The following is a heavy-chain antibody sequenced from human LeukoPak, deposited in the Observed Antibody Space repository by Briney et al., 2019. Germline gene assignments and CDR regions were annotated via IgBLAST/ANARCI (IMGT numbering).Heavy chain of an antibody. Sequence: SETLSLTCIVSGGSISSGSYYWSWIRQPAGKGLEWIGRIYISGSTKYNPSLKSRVTISVDTSKNQFSLKLSSVTAADTAVYYCARDLVDTVMSHLVLFDYWGQGTLVTVSS. V-gene: IGHV4-61*02. D-gene: IGHD5-18*01. CDR2: IYISGST. J-gene: IGHJ4*02. CDR3: ARDLVDTVMSHLVLFDY. CDR1: GGSISSGSYY.